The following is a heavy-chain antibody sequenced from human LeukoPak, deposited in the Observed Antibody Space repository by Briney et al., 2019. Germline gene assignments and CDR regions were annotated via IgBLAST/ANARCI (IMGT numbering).Heavy chain of an antibody. V-gene: IGHV3-53*01. CDR3: ARERYDFWSGYSYYFDY. J-gene: IGHJ4*02. Sequence: GGSLRLSCAASGFTVSSNYMSWVRQAPGKGLEWVSVIYSGGSTYYADSVKGRFTISRDNSKNTLYLQMNSLRAEDTDVYYCARERYDFWSGYSYYFDYWGQGTLVTVSS. CDR1: GFTVSSNY. CDR2: IYSGGST. D-gene: IGHD3-3*01.